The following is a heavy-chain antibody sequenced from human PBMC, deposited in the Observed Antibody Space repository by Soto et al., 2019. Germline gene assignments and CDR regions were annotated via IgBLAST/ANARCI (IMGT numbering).Heavy chain of an antibody. D-gene: IGHD1-26*01. CDR2: IYYSGST. J-gene: IGHJ4*02. CDR3: ARDGGSYPSQGFDY. Sequence: QLQLQESGPGLVKPSETLSLTCTVSGGSISSSSYYWGWIRQPPGKGLEWIGSIYYSGSTYYNPSLKSRVTISVDTSKNQFSLKLSSVTAADTAVYYCARDGGSYPSQGFDYWGQGTLVTVSS. CDR1: GGSISSSSYY. V-gene: IGHV4-39*01.